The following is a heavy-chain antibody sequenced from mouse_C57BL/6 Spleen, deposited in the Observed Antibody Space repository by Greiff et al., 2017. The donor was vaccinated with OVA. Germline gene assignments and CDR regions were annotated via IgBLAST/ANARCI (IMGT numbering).Heavy chain of an antibody. CDR3: ARGNWDRYAMDY. CDR2: ISSCGSYT. CDR1: GFTFSSYG. J-gene: IGHJ4*01. V-gene: IGHV5-6*01. Sequence: EVQLVEPGGDLVKPGGSLKLSCAASGFTFSSYGMPWVRQTPDKRLEWVATISSCGSYTYYPDNVKGRFTISRANAKNTLYLQMSSLKSEDTAMYYCARGNWDRYAMDYWGQGTSVTVSS. D-gene: IGHD4-1*01.